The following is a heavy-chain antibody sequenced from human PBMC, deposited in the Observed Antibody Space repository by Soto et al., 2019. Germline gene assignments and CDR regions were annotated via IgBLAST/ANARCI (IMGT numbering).Heavy chain of an antibody. CDR3: ASGYCSGGSCYVFDY. J-gene: IGHJ4*02. CDR1: GGSVSSGSYY. Sequence: SSETLSLTCTVSGGSVSSGSYYWSWIRQPPGKGLEWIGYIYYSGSTNYNPSLKSRVTISVDTSKNQFSLKLSSVTAADTAVYYCASGYCSGGSCYVFDYWGQGTLVTVSS. V-gene: IGHV4-61*01. D-gene: IGHD2-15*01. CDR2: IYYSGST.